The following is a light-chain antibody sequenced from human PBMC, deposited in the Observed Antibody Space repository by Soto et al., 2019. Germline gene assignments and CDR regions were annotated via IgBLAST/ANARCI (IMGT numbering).Light chain of an antibody. V-gene: IGKV3-20*01. CDR3: LQYGSSPPWT. CDR1: QSVSSSY. CDR2: GAS. J-gene: IGKJ1*01. Sequence: ENVLTQSPGTLSLSPGERATLSCRASQSVSSSYLAWYQQKPGQAPKLLVYGASSRATGIPDRFSGSGSGTDFTLTISRLEPEDFAVYYCLQYGSSPPWTFGQGTKVDIK.